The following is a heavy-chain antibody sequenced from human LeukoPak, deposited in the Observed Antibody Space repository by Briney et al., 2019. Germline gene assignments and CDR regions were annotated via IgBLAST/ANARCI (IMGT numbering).Heavy chain of an antibody. Sequence: SETLSLTCYVSGHYLSSSTYYWGWIRQPPGKGLEWIGSMYSSGSTYYNPSLKSRVTISVDTSKNQFSLKLNSVTAADTAVYYCALHSSWDHYFDYWGQGTLVTVSS. CDR1: GHYLSSSTYY. CDR2: MYSSGST. V-gene: IGHV4-39*01. CDR3: ALHSSWDHYFDY. D-gene: IGHD6-13*01. J-gene: IGHJ4*02.